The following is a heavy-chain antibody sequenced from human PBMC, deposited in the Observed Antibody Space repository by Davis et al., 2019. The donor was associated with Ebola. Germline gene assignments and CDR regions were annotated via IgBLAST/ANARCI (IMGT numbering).Heavy chain of an antibody. CDR1: GFTFSSFA. J-gene: IGHJ4*02. CDR2: IDGSGDTT. Sequence: PGGSLRLSCAASGFTFSSFAMGWVRQAPSGGLEWVSFIDGSGDTTYYADSVTGRFTISRDNSKSTLYLQMYSLRVDDMAVYYCAKSRWGAAAYYFDYWGQGTLVIGSS. CDR3: AKSRWGAAAYYFDY. V-gene: IGHV3-23*01. D-gene: IGHD3-16*01.